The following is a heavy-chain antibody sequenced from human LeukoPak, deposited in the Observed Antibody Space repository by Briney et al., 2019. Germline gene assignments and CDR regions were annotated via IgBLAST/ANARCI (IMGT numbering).Heavy chain of an antibody. CDR2: IYYGGST. D-gene: IGHD1-26*01. J-gene: IGHJ4*02. V-gene: IGHV4-59*01. Sequence: SETLSLTCTVSGDSISSFFWNWIRQPPGKGLEWIGSIYYGGSTNYNPSLKSRITISVDTSKNHSSLKLSSVTAADTAVYYCARVSRSYYRDLSLVYWGQGTLVTVSS. CDR3: ARVSRSYYRDLSLVY. CDR1: GDSISSFF.